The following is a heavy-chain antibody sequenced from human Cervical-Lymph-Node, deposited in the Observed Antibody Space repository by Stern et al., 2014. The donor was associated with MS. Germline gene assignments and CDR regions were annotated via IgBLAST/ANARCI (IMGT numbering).Heavy chain of an antibody. V-gene: IGHV3-23*01. J-gene: IGHJ6*02. CDR3: AKDLGRGVVVVPLYGLDV. CDR1: GFTFSTYA. D-gene: IGHD2-2*01. CDR2: ISDSGVYT. Sequence: EAQLLESGGGLVQPGGSLRLPCAASGFTFSTYAFSWVRQAPGQGLEWVSSISDSGVYTYYADSVKGRFTISRDNSKSMLYLEMQSLRAEDTAVYHCAKDLGRGVVVVPLYGLDVWGQGTTVTVSS.